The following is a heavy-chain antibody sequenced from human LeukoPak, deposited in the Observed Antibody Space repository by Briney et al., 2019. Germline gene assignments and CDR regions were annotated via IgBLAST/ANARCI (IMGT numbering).Heavy chain of an antibody. CDR1: GFIVSSNY. V-gene: IGHV3-21*01. J-gene: IGHJ4*02. CDR2: ISSSSSYI. Sequence: GGSLRLSCAASGFIVSSNYMSWVRQAPGKGLEWVSSISSSSSYIYYTDSVKGRFTISRDNAKNSLYLQMNSLRAEDTAVYYCARGSITIFGVVTADLNFDYWGQGTLVTVSS. D-gene: IGHD3-3*01. CDR3: ARGSITIFGVVTADLNFDY.